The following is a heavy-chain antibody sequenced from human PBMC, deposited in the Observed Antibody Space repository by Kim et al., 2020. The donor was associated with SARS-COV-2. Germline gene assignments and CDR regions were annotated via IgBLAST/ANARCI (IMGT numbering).Heavy chain of an antibody. D-gene: IGHD3-10*01. J-gene: IGHJ4*02. V-gene: IGHV3-74*01. CDR1: GFTLSSYW. CDR3: ARYTMVSGGDY. CDR2: IHNGGTYT. Sequence: GGSLRLSCAASGFTLSSYWMHWVRQAPGKGLVWVSRIHNGGTYTSYADSVRGRFIISRDNAKNTLFLQMNSLTAEDTAIYYCARYTMVSGGDYWGQGTLVTVSS.